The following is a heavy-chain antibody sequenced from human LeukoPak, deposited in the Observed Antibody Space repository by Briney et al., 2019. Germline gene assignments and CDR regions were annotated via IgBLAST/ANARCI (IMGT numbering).Heavy chain of an antibody. J-gene: IGHJ4*02. D-gene: IGHD5-24*01. CDR3: AREARRDGYPFDY. V-gene: IGHV4-31*03. CDR1: GGSISSGGYY. Sequence: PSQTLSLTCTVSGGSISSGGYYWSWIRQHPGKGLGWIGYIYYSGSTCYNPSLKSRVTISVDTSKNQFSLKLSSVTAADTAVYYCAREARRDGYPFDYWGQGTLVTVSS. CDR2: IYYSGST.